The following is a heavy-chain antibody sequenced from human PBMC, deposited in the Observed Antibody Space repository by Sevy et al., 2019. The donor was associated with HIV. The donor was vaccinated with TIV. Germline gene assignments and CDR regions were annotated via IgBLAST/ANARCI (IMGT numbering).Heavy chain of an antibody. D-gene: IGHD3-3*01. V-gene: IGHV5-51*01. Sequence: GESLKISCKGSGYSFTSYWIGWVRQMPGKGLEWMGIIYPGDSDTRYSPSFQGQVTISADKSISTAYLQWSSLKASDTAMYYCAASTIFGVVVSTNYYYYYGMDVWGQGTTVTVSS. CDR3: AASTIFGVVVSTNYYYYYGMDV. CDR1: GYSFTSYW. J-gene: IGHJ6*02. CDR2: IYPGDSDT.